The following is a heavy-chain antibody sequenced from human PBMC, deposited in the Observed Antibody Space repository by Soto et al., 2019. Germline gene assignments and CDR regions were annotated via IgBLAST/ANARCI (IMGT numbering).Heavy chain of an antibody. J-gene: IGHJ4*02. CDR2: INPSGGST. CDR1: GYTFTSYY. Sequence: ASVKVSCKASGYTFTSYYMHWVRQAPGQGLEWMGIINPSGGSTSYAQKFQGRVTMTRDTSTSTVYMELSSLRSGDTAVYYCARARVVVVAAPDFDYWGQGTLVTVSS. V-gene: IGHV1-46*01. D-gene: IGHD2-15*01. CDR3: ARARVVVVAAPDFDY.